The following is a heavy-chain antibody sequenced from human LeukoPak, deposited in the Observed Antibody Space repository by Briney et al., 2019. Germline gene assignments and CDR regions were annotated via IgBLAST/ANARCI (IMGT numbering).Heavy chain of an antibody. D-gene: IGHD1-14*01. Sequence: PSETLSLTCTVSGGSMSSYYWSWIRQPPGKGLEWIGYIYYSGSTDYNPSLKSRVTISVDTSKNQFSLKLSSVTAADTAVYYCARDTGDWFDPWGQGTLVTVSS. CDR3: ARDTGDWFDP. CDR1: GGSMSSYY. CDR2: IYYSGST. V-gene: IGHV4-59*01. J-gene: IGHJ5*02.